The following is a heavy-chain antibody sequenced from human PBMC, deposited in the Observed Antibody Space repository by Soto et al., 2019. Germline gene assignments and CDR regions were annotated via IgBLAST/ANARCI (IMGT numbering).Heavy chain of an antibody. CDR3: ARLGGYYQSLDS. CDR1: GGSISSFY. D-gene: IGHD3-22*01. V-gene: IGHV4-59*08. CDR2: IYYYGNT. Sequence: PSETLSLTCTVSGGSISSFYWSWIRQPPGKGLEWIGYIYYYGNTNYNPSLKSRVTLSVDTSKNQFSLKLSSVSAADTAVYYCARLGGYYQSLDSWGQGTLVTVSS. J-gene: IGHJ5*01.